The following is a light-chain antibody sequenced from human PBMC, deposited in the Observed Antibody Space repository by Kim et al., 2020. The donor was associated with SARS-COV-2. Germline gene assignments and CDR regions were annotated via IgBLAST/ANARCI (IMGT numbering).Light chain of an antibody. CDR3: QQYTNLPLT. CDR2: DAS. V-gene: IGKV1-33*01. Sequence: DIQMTQSPSSLSASVGDRVTITCQASQDINNYLNWFQQKPGKAPKLLIYDASKLETGVPSRFSGGGSGADFTFTISSLQPEDIATYYCQQYTNLPLTFGGGTKVEIK. J-gene: IGKJ4*01. CDR1: QDINNY.